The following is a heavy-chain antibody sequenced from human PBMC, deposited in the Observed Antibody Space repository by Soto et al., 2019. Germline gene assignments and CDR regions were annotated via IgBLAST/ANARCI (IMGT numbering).Heavy chain of an antibody. V-gene: IGHV3-23*01. CDR1: GFTFSSYA. D-gene: IGHD3-3*01. CDR2: IRGSGGST. Sequence: GGSLRLSCAASGFTFSSYAMSWVRQAPGKGLEWVSAIRGSGGSTYYADSVKGRFTISRDNSKNTLYLQMNSLRAEDTAVYYCAKDLFGFWSGYYPNYYGMDVWGQGTTVTVSS. CDR3: AKDLFGFWSGYYPNYYGMDV. J-gene: IGHJ6*02.